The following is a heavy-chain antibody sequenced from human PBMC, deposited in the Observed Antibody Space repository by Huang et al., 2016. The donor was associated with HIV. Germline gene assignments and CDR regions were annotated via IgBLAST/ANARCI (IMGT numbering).Heavy chain of an antibody. CDR1: GGSFSGDY. CDR2: SNHSGST. Sequence: QVQLQQWGAGLLKPSETLSLTCAVYGGSFSGDYWSWIRRAPGKGLEGSGESNHSGSTNNTPSLKSRLTTSVDTAKTQFSLKLSSVTAADTAVYYCARERMMSWLDDHDAFDIWGQGTMVTVSS. CDR3: ARERMMSWLDDHDAFDI. J-gene: IGHJ3*02. V-gene: IGHV4-34*01. D-gene: IGHD1-1*01.